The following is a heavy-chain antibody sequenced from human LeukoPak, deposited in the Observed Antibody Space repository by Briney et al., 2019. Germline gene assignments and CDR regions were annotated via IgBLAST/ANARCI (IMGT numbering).Heavy chain of an antibody. CDR3: AKGSRVEPVAYCDY. CDR2: ISGSGDTT. J-gene: IGHJ4*02. CDR1: GFTFSSYA. Sequence: GGSLRLSCAASGFTFSSYAMSWVRQAPGKGLEWVSGISGSGDTTYCAASVKGRFTISRDNSKNTLYLQMNSLRAEDTAVYYCAKGSRVEPVAYCDYWGQGTLVTVSS. V-gene: IGHV3-23*01. D-gene: IGHD2-2*01.